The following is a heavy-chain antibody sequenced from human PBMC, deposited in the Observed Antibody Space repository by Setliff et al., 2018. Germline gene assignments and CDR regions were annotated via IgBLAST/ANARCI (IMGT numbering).Heavy chain of an antibody. V-gene: IGHV2-5*02. D-gene: IGHD2-15*01. J-gene: IGHJ4*02. CDR1: GFSLSTSGVG. Sequence: SGPTLVNPPQTLTLTCTFSGFSLSTSGVGVGWICQPPGKALEWLALIYWDDDKRYSPSLKSRLTITKDTSKNQVVLTMTNMDPVDTATYYCARQQWIYCSGGSCFDYWGQGTLVTVSS. CDR3: ARQQWIYCSGGSCFDY. CDR2: IYWDDDK.